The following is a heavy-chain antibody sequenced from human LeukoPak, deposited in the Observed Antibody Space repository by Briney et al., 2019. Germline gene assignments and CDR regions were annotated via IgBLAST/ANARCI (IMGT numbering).Heavy chain of an antibody. CDR3: ARSVFWSEFDY. D-gene: IGHD3-3*01. Sequence: SETLSLTCTVSGGSISSYYWSWIRQPPGKGLEWIGYIYYSGSTNYNPSLKSRVTISVKTSKNQFSLKLRSVTAADTAVYYCARSVFWSEFDYWGQGTLVTVSS. CDR2: IYYSGST. J-gene: IGHJ4*02. V-gene: IGHV4-59*01. CDR1: GGSISSYY.